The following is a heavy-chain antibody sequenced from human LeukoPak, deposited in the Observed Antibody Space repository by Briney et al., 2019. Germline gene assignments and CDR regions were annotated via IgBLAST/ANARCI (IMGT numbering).Heavy chain of an antibody. Sequence: GGSLRLSCAASGFTFSSYWMRWVRQAPGKGLEWVPHVNGDGSSTKYADSVKGRFTISRDNAKDTLYLQMNSLRAEDTAVYYCAREMVVGGPGNYYKSGMDVWGQGTTVTVSS. J-gene: IGHJ6*02. CDR1: GFTFSSYW. V-gene: IGHV3-74*03. CDR3: AREMVVGGPGNYYKSGMDV. CDR2: VNGDGSST. D-gene: IGHD3-10*01.